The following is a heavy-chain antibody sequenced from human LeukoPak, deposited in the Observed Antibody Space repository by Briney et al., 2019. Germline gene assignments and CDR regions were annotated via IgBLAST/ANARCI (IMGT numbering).Heavy chain of an antibody. Sequence: ASVKVSCKASGYTFTSYYTHWVRQAPGQGLEWMGIINPSGGSTSYAQKFQGRVTMTRDTSTSTVYMELSSLRSEDTAVYYCASSFGGYYDSSGYPLDYWGQGTLVTVSS. V-gene: IGHV1-46*01. CDR3: ASSFGGYYDSSGYPLDY. J-gene: IGHJ4*02. CDR1: GYTFTSYY. D-gene: IGHD3-22*01. CDR2: INPSGGST.